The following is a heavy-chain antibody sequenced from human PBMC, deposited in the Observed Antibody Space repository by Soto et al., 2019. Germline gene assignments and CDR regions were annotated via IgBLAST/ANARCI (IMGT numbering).Heavy chain of an antibody. CDR3: GRCRTDSDAMDV. V-gene: IGHV1-18*01. CDR2: ISPYNGRT. D-gene: IGHD5-18*01. Sequence: QVHLVQSGSDVEKPGASVKVSCKASGYSFTSYGIGWVRQVPGQGPEWMGWISPYNGRTNYAQSVKGRVVMTTDISTNTVYWELRSLRSDDSAIYYCGRCRTDSDAMDVWGQGTTVTVSS. CDR1: GYSFTSYG. J-gene: IGHJ6*02.